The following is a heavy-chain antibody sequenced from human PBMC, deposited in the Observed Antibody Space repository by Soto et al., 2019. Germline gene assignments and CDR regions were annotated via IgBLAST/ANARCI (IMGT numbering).Heavy chain of an antibody. D-gene: IGHD3-16*02. Sequence: SETLSLTCTVSGGSISSYYWSWIRQPPGKGLEWIGYIYYSGSTNYNPSLKSRVTISVDTSKNQFSLKLSSVTAADTAVYYCARDGPPGRGLRLGELSLWGQGTLVTVSS. V-gene: IGHV4-59*01. CDR1: GGSISSYY. J-gene: IGHJ4*02. CDR3: ARDGPPGRGLRLGELSL. CDR2: IYYSGST.